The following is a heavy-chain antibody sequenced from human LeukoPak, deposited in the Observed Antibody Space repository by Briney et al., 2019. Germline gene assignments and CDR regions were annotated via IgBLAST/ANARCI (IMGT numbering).Heavy chain of an antibody. CDR2: ISGSGGTT. V-gene: IGHV3-23*01. CDR3: AGGGSGYLPYY. J-gene: IGHJ4*02. CDR1: GFTFSSYA. D-gene: IGHD3-22*01. Sequence: PGGSLRLSCAASGFTFSSYAMHWVRQAPGKGLEWVSGISGSGGTTHYADSVKGRFTISRDNSKNTLYLQVNSLRAEDTAIYYCAGGGSGYLPYYWGQGTLVTVSS.